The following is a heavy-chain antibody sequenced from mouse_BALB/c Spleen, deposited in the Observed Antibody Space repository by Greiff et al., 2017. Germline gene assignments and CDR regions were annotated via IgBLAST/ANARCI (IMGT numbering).Heavy chain of an antibody. Sequence: EVHLVESGGGLVQPGGSLKLSCAASGFTFSSYTMSWVRQTPEKRLEWVAYISNGGGSTYYPDTVKGRFTISRDNAKNTLYLQMSSLKSEDTAMYYCARHLTGPAWFAYWGQGTLVTVSA. CDR3: ARHLTGPAWFAY. D-gene: IGHD4-1*01. V-gene: IGHV5-12-2*01. J-gene: IGHJ3*01. CDR1: GFTFSSYT. CDR2: ISNGGGST.